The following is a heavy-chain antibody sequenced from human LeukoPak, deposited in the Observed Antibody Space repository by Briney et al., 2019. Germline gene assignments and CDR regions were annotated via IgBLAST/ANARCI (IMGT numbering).Heavy chain of an antibody. CDR2: ISTTGTI. Sequence: GGSLRLSCAASGFTFSRFNMNWLRQAPGKGLEWLSYISTTGTIYYAESVKGRFSISRDNVKNSLYLQMNSLRPEDTAVYYCARDSLIFGVVTTFDYWGQGTLVTVSS. J-gene: IGHJ4*02. CDR3: ARDSLIFGVVTTFDY. D-gene: IGHD3-3*01. CDR1: GFTFSRFN. V-gene: IGHV3-48*01.